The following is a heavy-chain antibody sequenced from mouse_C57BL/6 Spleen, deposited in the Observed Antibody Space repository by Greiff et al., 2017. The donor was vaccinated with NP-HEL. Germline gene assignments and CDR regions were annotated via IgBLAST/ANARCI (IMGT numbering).Heavy chain of an antibody. CDR1: GFNIKDYY. CDR2: FDPEDGEP. V-gene: IGHV14-2*01. Sequence: VQLQQSGAELVKPGASVKLSCTASGFNIKDYYMHWVKQRTEQGLEWIGQFDPEDGEPKYAPKFQGKAPLTADTSSNTAYMQLSSLTSEETAVYYCARARGDYWGQGTTLTVAS. J-gene: IGHJ2*01. CDR3: ARARGDY.